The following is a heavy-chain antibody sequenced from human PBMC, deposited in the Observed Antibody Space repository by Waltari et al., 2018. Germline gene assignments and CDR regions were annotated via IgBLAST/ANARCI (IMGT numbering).Heavy chain of an antibody. CDR1: GFTFDDFG. CDR2: VNWNGGNT. J-gene: IGHJ6*02. D-gene: IGHD3-16*01. V-gene: IGHV3-20*01. Sequence: EVQLVESGGGVIRPGGSLRLSCAASGFTFDDFGLNWVRQAPGKGLEWVAGVNWNGGNTGYADSVKGRFTISRDNARNSLDLQMNSLRVEDTALYRCVRASKDDYYYYPMDVWGQGTTVTVSS. CDR3: VRASKDDYYYYPMDV.